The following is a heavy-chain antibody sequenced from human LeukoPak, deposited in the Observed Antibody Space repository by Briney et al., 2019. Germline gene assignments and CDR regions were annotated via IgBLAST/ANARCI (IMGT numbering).Heavy chain of an antibody. J-gene: IGHJ4*02. Sequence: GGSLRLSCAASGFTFSSYSMNWVRQAPGKGLEWVSSISSSSSYIYYADSVKGRFTISRDNAKNPLYLQMNSLSAEDTAVYYCARDRHGMVRGVTDYWGQGTLVTVSS. CDR2: ISSSSSYI. CDR1: GFTFSSYS. D-gene: IGHD3-10*01. CDR3: ARDRHGMVRGVTDY. V-gene: IGHV3-21*01.